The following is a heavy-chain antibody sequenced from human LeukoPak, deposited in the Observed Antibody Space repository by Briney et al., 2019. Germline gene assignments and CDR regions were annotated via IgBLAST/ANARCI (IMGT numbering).Heavy chain of an antibody. Sequence: ASVTVSCKASGYTFTSYDINWVRQAPGQGLEWMGWMNPYSGNAGYSQKFQGRVTMTRDTSVNTAYMEVSSLRSEDTAVYYCARAWMTTHALNYWGQGTLVTVSS. CDR3: ARAWMTTHALNY. CDR2: MNPYSGNA. D-gene: IGHD4-11*01. CDR1: GYTFTSYD. J-gene: IGHJ4*02. V-gene: IGHV1-8*01.